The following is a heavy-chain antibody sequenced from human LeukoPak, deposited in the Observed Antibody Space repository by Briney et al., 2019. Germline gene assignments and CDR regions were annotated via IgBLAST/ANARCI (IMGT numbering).Heavy chain of an antibody. J-gene: IGHJ5*02. CDR1: GFTFSSYW. CDR2: MNPDGSTI. CDR3: ATAGEYRFDH. V-gene: IGHV3-74*01. Sequence: PGGSLRLSCATSGFTFSSYWMHWVRQDPGKGLVWVSRMNPDGSTINYADSAKGRFTISRDNAKSTLYLQMNNLRLEDTAVYYCATAGEYRFDHWGQGTLVSVSS. D-gene: IGHD3-10*01.